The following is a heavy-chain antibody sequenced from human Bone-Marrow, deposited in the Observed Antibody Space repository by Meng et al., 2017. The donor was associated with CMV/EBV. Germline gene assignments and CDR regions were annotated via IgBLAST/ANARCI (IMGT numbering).Heavy chain of an antibody. J-gene: IGHJ4*02. CDR3: ARGNAD. CDR2: ISWNSGSI. V-gene: IGHV3-9*01. CDR1: GSTFDDYA. Sequence: SLKISCAASGSTFDDYAMHWVRQAPGKGLEWVSGISWNSGSIGYADSVKGRFTISRDNSKNTLYLQMNTLRAEDTAVYYCARGNADWGQGTLVTVSS. D-gene: IGHD3-10*01.